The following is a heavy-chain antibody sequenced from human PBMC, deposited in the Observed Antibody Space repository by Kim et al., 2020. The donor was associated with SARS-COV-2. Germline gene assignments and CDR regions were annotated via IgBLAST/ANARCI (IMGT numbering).Heavy chain of an antibody. V-gene: IGHV5-51*01. D-gene: IGHD2-2*02. J-gene: IGHJ4*02. CDR2: IYPGDSDT. Sequence: AESLKISCKGSGYSFTSYWIGWVRQMPGKGLEWMGIIYPGDSDTRYSPSFQGQVTISADKSISTAYLQWSSLKASDTAMYYCASPYCSSTSCYTGFDYWGQGTLVTVSS. CDR1: GYSFTSYW. CDR3: ASPYCSSTSCYTGFDY.